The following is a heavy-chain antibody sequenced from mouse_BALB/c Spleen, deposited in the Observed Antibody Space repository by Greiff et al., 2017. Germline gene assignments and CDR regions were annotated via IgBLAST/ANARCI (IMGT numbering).Heavy chain of an antibody. J-gene: IGHJ3*01. CDR3: ARDRHYGSSYGGFAY. Sequence: EVQLVESGGGLVQPGGSLKLSCAASGFTFSSYGMSWVRQTPDKRLELVATINSNGGSTYYPDSVKGRFTISRDNAKNTLYLQMSSLKSEDTAMYYCARDRHYGSSYGGFAYWGQGTLVTVSA. CDR2: INSNGGST. V-gene: IGHV5-6-3*01. D-gene: IGHD1-1*01. CDR1: GFTFSSYG.